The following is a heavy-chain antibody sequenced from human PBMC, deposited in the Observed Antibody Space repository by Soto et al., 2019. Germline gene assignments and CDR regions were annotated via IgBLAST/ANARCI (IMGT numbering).Heavy chain of an antibody. Sequence: GGSLRLSCAASGFTFSSYAMHWVRQAPGKGLEWVAVISYDGSNKYYADSVKGRFTISRDNSKNTLYLQMNSLRAEDTAVYYCAREVYNWNPGSFDYWGTGTLVTVSS. CDR2: ISYDGSNK. CDR3: AREVYNWNPGSFDY. V-gene: IGHV3-30-3*01. D-gene: IGHD1-20*01. CDR1: GFTFSSYA. J-gene: IGHJ4*02.